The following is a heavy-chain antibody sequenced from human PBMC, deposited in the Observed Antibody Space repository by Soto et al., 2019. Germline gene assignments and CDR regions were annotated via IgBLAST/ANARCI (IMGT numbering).Heavy chain of an antibody. CDR1: GFTFSSYW. CDR2: INSDGSST. CDR3: AGAGSYRYYGMDV. J-gene: IGHJ6*02. D-gene: IGHD3-10*01. V-gene: IGHV3-74*01. Sequence: EVQLVESGGGLVQPGGSLRLSCAASGFTFSSYWMHWVRQAPGKGLVWVSRINSDGSSTSYADSVKGRFTISRDNAKNPLYLQMNSLRAEDTAVYYCAGAGSYRYYGMDVWPRDHGHRLL.